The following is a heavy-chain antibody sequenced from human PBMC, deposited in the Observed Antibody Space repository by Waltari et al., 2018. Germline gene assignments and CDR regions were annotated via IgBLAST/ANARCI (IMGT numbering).Heavy chain of an antibody. Sequence: VQLQESGPGLVKPSETLSLRCNVSGDSIRSHFWSWIRQAPGKGLEWIGHMYFSGTKYYNPSLKSRVAISIDTSKNHFSLNLRSVTAADTAIYYCARLPRGSVIIGAFDIWGQGTQVTVSS. J-gene: IGHJ3*02. V-gene: IGHV4-59*11. CDR3: ARLPRGSVIIGAFDI. D-gene: IGHD3-22*01. CDR1: GDSIRSHF. CDR2: MYFSGTK.